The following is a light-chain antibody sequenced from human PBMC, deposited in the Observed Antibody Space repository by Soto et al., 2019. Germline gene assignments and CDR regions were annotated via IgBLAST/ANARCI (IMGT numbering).Light chain of an antibody. CDR3: AAWDDSLSTWV. CDR2: RNN. J-gene: IGLJ3*02. CDR1: SSNVGSIF. V-gene: IGLV1-47*01. Sequence: SVLTQPPSVSGTPGQSVTISCSGSSSNVGSIFVYWYQQIPGTAPKLLIFRNNQRPSGVPDRFSGSKSGTSASLAISGLRSEDEADYYCAAWDDSLSTWVFGGGTKLTVL.